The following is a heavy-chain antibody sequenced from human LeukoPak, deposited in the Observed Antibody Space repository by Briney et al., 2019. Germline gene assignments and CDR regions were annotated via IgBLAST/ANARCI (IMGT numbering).Heavy chain of an antibody. V-gene: IGHV3-30-3*01. CDR2: ISYDGSNK. D-gene: IGHD3-16*02. CDR3: ATHPVGGVIGQLFDY. J-gene: IGHJ4*02. CDR1: GFTFSSYA. Sequence: GGSLRLSCAASGFTFSSYAMHWVRQAPGKGLEWVAVISYDGSNKYYADSVKGRFTISRDNSKNTLYLQMNSLRAEDTAVYYCATHPVGGVIGQLFDYWGQGTLATVSS.